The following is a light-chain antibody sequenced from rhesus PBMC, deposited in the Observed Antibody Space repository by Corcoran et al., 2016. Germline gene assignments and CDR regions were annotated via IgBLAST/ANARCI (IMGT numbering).Light chain of an antibody. CDR3: QHGYGTPRT. J-gene: IGKJ1*01. CDR1: ENVNNH. V-gene: IGKV1-74*01. CDR2: KAS. Sequence: DIQMTQSPSSLSATVGDRVTITCRASENVNNHLTWYQQKPGKAPKLLIYKASTLQSGVPSRFSGSGSGTEFTFTISSLQPEDVATYYCQHGYGTPRTFGQGTKVEIK.